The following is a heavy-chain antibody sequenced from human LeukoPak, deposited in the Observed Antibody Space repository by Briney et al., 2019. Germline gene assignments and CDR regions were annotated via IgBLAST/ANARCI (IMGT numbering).Heavy chain of an antibody. D-gene: IGHD3-9*01. J-gene: IGHJ4*02. Sequence: PGGSLRLSCAASGFTFSSYSMNWVRQAPGKGLEWVANIKQDGSEKYYVDSVKGRFTISRDNAKNSLYLQMNSLRAEDTAVYYCAREAVRNSLDYWGQGTLVTVSS. CDR1: GFTFSSYS. CDR2: IKQDGSEK. V-gene: IGHV3-7*01. CDR3: AREAVRNSLDY.